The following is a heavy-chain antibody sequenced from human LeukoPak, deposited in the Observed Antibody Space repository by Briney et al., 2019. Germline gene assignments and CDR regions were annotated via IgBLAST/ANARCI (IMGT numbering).Heavy chain of an antibody. V-gene: IGHV3-30*02. Sequence: DSVKGRFTISRDNSKNTLYLQMNSLRAEDTAVYYCAKAPPYGDYFDYWGQGTLVTVSS. J-gene: IGHJ4*02. CDR3: AKAPPYGDYFDY. D-gene: IGHD4-17*01.